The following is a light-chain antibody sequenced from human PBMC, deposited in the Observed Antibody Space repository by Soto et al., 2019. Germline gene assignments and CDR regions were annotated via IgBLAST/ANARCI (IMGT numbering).Light chain of an antibody. J-gene: IGKJ1*01. CDR3: LQDHNYPWT. V-gene: IGKV1-33*01. CDR2: DAS. Sequence: DIQMTQSPSSLSASVGDTVTITCQASQDITNHLNWYQHKPGKAPNLLIYDASHLETGVPSRFTGSGSGTYFTLTISSLQSEDIATYYCLQDHNYPWTFGQGTKVEIK. CDR1: QDITNH.